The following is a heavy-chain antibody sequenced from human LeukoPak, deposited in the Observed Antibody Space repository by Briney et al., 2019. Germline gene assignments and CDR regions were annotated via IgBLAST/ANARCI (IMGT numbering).Heavy chain of an antibody. CDR3: AKEEGYYYDSGGYYVEYFQH. Sequence: GGSLRLSCAASGFTFSSYAMRWVRQAPGKGLEWVSAISGSGGTTYYADSVKGRFTFSRDNSKNTLYLQMNSLRAEDTAVYYCAKEEGYYYDSGGYYVEYFQHWGQGTLVTVSS. J-gene: IGHJ1*01. CDR1: GFTFSSYA. V-gene: IGHV3-23*01. CDR2: ISGSGGTT. D-gene: IGHD3-22*01.